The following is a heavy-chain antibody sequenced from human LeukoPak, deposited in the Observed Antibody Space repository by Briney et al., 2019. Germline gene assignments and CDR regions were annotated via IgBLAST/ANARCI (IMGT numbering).Heavy chain of an antibody. CDR1: GGTFSTYV. V-gene: IGHV1-69*13. Sequence: SVKVSCKASGGTFSTYVINWVRQAPGQGLEWLGGIIPIFDTPNYPQKFRGRVTITADESTSTAYMELSSLRSEDTAIYYCAGAPCSGGNCYPPRYYYMDVWGKGPRSPSP. CDR3: AGAPCSGGNCYPPRYYYMDV. CDR2: IIPIFDTP. D-gene: IGHD2-15*01. J-gene: IGHJ6*03.